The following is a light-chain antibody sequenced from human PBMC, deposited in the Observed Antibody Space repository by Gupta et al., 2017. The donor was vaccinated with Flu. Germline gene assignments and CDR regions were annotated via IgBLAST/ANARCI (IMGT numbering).Light chain of an antibody. CDR1: ALSNQY. Sequence: SYELTQPPSVSVSPGQTARITCSGDALSNQYTYWYQQKPGQAPVVVIYKDSERPSGTPERFSGSSSGTTVTLTISGVQAEDEADYYCQSADSSGTYRVFGGGTKLTVL. CDR3: QSADSSGTYRV. V-gene: IGLV3-25*03. J-gene: IGLJ3*02. CDR2: KDS.